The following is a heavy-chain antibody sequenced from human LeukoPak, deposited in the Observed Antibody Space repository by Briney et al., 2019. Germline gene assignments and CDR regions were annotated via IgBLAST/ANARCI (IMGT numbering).Heavy chain of an antibody. Sequence: PGGSLRLSCAASGFTFSSYWMSWVRQAPGKGLEWVANIKQDGSEKYYVDSVKGRFTISRDNAKNSLYLQMNSLRAEDTAVYYCARGGLGRGYYGSGSVDYWGQGTLVTVSS. V-gene: IGHV3-7*01. CDR1: GFTFSSYW. D-gene: IGHD3-10*01. CDR2: IKQDGSEK. CDR3: ARGGLGRGYYGSGSVDY. J-gene: IGHJ4*02.